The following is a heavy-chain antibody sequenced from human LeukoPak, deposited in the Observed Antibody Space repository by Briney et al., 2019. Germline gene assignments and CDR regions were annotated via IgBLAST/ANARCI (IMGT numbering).Heavy chain of an antibody. CDR3: ARVKKEYYDSSGYDAFDI. CDR1: GGSISSYY. CDR2: IYYSGST. J-gene: IGHJ3*02. D-gene: IGHD3-22*01. Sequence: SETLSLICTVSGGSISSYYGSWIRQPPGKGLEWIGYIYYSGSTNYNPSLKSRVTISVDTSKNQFSLKLSSVTAADTAVYYCARVKKEYYDSSGYDAFDIWGQGTMVTVSS. V-gene: IGHV4-59*01.